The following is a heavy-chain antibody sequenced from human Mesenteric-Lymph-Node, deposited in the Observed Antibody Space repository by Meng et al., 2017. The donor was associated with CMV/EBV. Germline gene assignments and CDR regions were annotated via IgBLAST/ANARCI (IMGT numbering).Heavy chain of an antibody. CDR3: ARAPYYYYDTSRNPPDY. CDR2: IYYRGNT. CDR1: GDAISNGEYC. Sequence: SETLSLTCTVSGDAISNGEYCWGWLRESPGKGLEWSGNIYYRGNTYYNPSFRSRVTMSVDTSKGQFSLKPRSVTAADTAVYYCARAPYYYYDTSRNPPDYWGRGVLVTVSS. J-gene: IGHJ4*02. V-gene: IGHV4-39*07. D-gene: IGHD3-22*01.